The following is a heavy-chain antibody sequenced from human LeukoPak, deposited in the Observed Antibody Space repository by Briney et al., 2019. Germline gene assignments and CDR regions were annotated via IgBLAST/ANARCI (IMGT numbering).Heavy chain of an antibody. J-gene: IGHJ6*02. Sequence: GASVKVSCKASGYSFTGYYMHWVRQAPGQGLEWMGWINPNIGGTDYAQQFQGRLTMTRDTSISTAYMELRRLRSDDTAVYYCAGGGGGSGTYIPYAMDVWGQGTTVTVYS. V-gene: IGHV1-2*02. CDR2: INPNIGGT. D-gene: IGHD3-10*01. CDR3: AGGGGGSGTYIPYAMDV. CDR1: GYSFTGYY.